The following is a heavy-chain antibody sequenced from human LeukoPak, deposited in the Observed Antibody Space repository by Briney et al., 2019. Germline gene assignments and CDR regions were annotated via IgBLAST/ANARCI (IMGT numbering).Heavy chain of an antibody. Sequence: ASVKVSCKSSGYTFNGYYMHWVRQAPGQGLEWMGWINPNNGGTKYAQNFQGRVTMTRDTSISTAYMELSRLRSDDTAVYYCARAGERWLQLSGAYYFDYWGQGTLVTVSS. D-gene: IGHD5-24*01. V-gene: IGHV1-2*02. CDR2: INPNNGGT. CDR3: ARAGERWLQLSGAYYFDY. CDR1: GYTFNGYY. J-gene: IGHJ4*02.